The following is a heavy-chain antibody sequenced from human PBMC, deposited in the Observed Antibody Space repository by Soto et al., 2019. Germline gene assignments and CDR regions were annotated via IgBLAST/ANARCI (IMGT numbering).Heavy chain of an antibody. Sequence: QVQLQESGPGLVKPSETLSLTCSVSGGSINSYYWSWIRQPPGKGLEWIGYISYTGSTNYNPSLKSRVTISADTSRNQFSLNLRSVTAADTAVYFCARRGDEFDYWGRGTLVTVSS. J-gene: IGHJ4*02. D-gene: IGHD2-21*01. CDR1: GGSINSYY. V-gene: IGHV4-59*08. CDR3: ARRGDEFDY. CDR2: ISYTGST.